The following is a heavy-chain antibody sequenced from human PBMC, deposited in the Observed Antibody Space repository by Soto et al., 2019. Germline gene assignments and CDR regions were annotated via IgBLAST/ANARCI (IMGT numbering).Heavy chain of an antibody. D-gene: IGHD2-2*01. CDR1: GFTFSSYG. Sequence: GGSLRLSCAASGFTFSSYGMHWVRQAPGKGLEWVAVISYDGSNKYYADSVKGRFTISRDNSKNTLYLQMNSLRAEDTALYFCARGYCSSASCGGAIDYWGQGTLVTVSS. J-gene: IGHJ4*02. V-gene: IGHV3-30*03. CDR3: ARGYCSSASCGGAIDY. CDR2: ISYDGSNK.